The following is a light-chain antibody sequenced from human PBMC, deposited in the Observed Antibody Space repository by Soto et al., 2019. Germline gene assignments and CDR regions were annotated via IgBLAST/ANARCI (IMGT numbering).Light chain of an antibody. CDR2: DAS. V-gene: IGKV3-11*01. Sequence: EIVLTQSPATLSLSPGDRATLSCRASQSVNSCLAWYQQKPGQAPRLLIYDASNRATGIPARFSGSGSGTEFTLTISSLEPEDFAVYYCQQRSNWPSTFGGGTKVEIK. J-gene: IGKJ4*01. CDR1: QSVNSC. CDR3: QQRSNWPST.